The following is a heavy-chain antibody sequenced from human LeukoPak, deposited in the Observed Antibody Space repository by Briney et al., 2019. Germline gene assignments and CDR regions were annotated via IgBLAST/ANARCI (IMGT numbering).Heavy chain of an antibody. V-gene: IGHV3-7*01. J-gene: IGHJ4*02. CDR1: GFSFSNYA. Sequence: QTGGSLRLSCEASGFSFSNYAMTWVRQAPGKGLEWVANIKNDGTVKNYVDSVKGRFTISRDNAKNSLYLQMNSLRAEDTGVYYCAKDSYSKGDYWGQGVLVTVSS. CDR2: IKNDGTVK. CDR3: AKDSYSKGDY. D-gene: IGHD5-18*01.